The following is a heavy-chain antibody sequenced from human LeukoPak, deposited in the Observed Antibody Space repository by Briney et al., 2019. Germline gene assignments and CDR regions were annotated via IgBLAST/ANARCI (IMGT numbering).Heavy chain of an antibody. V-gene: IGHV3-7*01. D-gene: IGHD6-19*01. Sequence: GGSLRLSCAASGFTFSSYWMSWVHQAPGKGLEWVANIKQDGSEKYYVDSVKGRFTISRDNAKNSLYLQMNSLRAEDTAVYYCASSSGWYDFDYWGQGTLVTVSS. CDR3: ASSSGWYDFDY. CDR1: GFTFSSYW. J-gene: IGHJ4*02. CDR2: IKQDGSEK.